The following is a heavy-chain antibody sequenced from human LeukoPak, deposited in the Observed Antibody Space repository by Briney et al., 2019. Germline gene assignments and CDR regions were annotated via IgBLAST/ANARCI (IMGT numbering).Heavy chain of an antibody. CDR2: IYYGGTA. J-gene: IGHJ4*02. CDR3: ARHADDFWSGYLYYFDY. V-gene: IGHV4-39*01. D-gene: IGHD3-3*01. CDR1: GGSMSSSSYY. Sequence: PSETLSLTCTVSGGSMSSSSYYWGWIRQPPGKGLEWIGSIYYGGTAYYYPSLKSRVTISVDTSKNQFSLKLSSVTAADTAVYYCARHADDFWSGYLYYFDYWGQGTLVTVSS.